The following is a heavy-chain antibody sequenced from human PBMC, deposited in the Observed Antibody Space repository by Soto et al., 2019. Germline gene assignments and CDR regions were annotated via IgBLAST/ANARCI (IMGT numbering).Heavy chain of an antibody. V-gene: IGHV3-48*03. CDR1: GFTFSSYE. CDR3: AILTVTTPPYYYYGMDV. D-gene: IGHD4-4*01. Sequence: EVQLVESGGGLVEPGGSLRLSCAASGFTFSSYEMNWVRQAPGKGLEWVSYISGSGDAIYYADSVKGRFTVSRDNAKKSLYLQMHSLRAENTAVYYCAILTVTTPPYYYYGMDVWGQGTTVTVSS. J-gene: IGHJ6*02. CDR2: ISGSGDAI.